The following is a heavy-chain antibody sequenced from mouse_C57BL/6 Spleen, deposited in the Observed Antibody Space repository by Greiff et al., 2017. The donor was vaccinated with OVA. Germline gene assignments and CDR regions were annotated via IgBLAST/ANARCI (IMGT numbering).Heavy chain of an antibody. J-gene: IGHJ3*01. CDR3: ARGDYYGSSAFAY. D-gene: IGHD1-1*01. CDR1: GFNIKNTY. Sequence: VQLQQSVAELVRPGASVKLSCTASGFNIKNTYMHWVKQRPEPGLEWIGRIDPANGNTQYAPKFQGKATITADTSSNTAYLQLSSLTSEDTAIYYCARGDYYGSSAFAYWGQGTLVTVSA. CDR2: IDPANGNT. V-gene: IGHV14-3*01.